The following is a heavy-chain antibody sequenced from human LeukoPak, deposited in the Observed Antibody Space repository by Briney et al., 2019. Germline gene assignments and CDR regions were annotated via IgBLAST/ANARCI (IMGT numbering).Heavy chain of an antibody. D-gene: IGHD3-10*01. CDR1: GFTFSSYG. CDR3: ARSVRGVIQGIDY. Sequence: GGSLRLSCAASGFTFSSYGMHWVRQAPGKGLEWVAVISYDGSNKYYADSGKGRFTISRDNSKNTLYLQMNSLRAEDTAVYYCARSVRGVIQGIDYWGQGTLVTVSS. CDR2: ISYDGSNK. V-gene: IGHV3-30*03. J-gene: IGHJ4*02.